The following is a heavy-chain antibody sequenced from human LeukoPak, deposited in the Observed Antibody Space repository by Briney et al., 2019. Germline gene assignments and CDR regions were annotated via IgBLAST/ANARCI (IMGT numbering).Heavy chain of an antibody. D-gene: IGHD7-27*01. CDR1: GFTFSSYG. CDR3: ARVVPNWGHAGNWYFDL. Sequence: GGSLRLSCAASGFTFSSYGMHWVRQAPGKGLEWVAFIRYDGSNKYYADSVKGRFTISRDNAKNSLYLQMNSLRAEDTAVYYCARVVPNWGHAGNWYFDLWGRGTLVTVSS. J-gene: IGHJ2*01. V-gene: IGHV3-30*02. CDR2: IRYDGSNK.